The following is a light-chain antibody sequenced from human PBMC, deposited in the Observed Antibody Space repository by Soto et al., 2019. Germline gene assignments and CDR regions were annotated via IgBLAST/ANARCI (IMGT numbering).Light chain of an antibody. Sequence: EIVLTQSPGTLSLSPGERATVSCRASQTVSSSYLAWYQQKPGQAPRLLIYGASSRATGIPDRFSGGGSGTVFTLTISRLEAEDFAVYYCHQYGSSPWTFGQGTEVETK. CDR3: HQYGSSPWT. V-gene: IGKV3-20*01. CDR1: QTVSSSY. J-gene: IGKJ1*01. CDR2: GAS.